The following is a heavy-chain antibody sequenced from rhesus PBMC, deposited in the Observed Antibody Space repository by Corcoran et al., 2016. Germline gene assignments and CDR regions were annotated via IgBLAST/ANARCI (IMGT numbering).Heavy chain of an antibody. J-gene: IGHJ6*01. D-gene: IGHD6-25*01. CDR2: IGGSSGTN. CDR3: ANHYIATAGTFYGLDS. CDR1: CYFIRSGYG. Sequence: QVQSQESGPGLVQPSETRSLTCPVYCYFIRSGYGGTWIRHPQRQATEGIEYIGGSSGTNNYNPCLKSRVTISKDTAKNHFALRLSSVTAADTAVYYCANHYIATAGTFYGLDSWGQGVVVTVSS. V-gene: IGHV4-127*01.